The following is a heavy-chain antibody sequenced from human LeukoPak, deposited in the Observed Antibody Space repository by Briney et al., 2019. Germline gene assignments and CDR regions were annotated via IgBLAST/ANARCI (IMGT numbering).Heavy chain of an antibody. CDR2: IKKDGSEK. V-gene: IGHV3-7*01. Sequence: GGSLRLSCAASGFPLSSYWMSWVRQAPGKGLECVANIKKDGSEKYYINSVKGRFTISRDNAKNSVYLQMNSLRAEDTALYYCVKDAGTAWGQGTLVTVSS. CDR3: VKDAGTA. CDR1: GFPLSSYW. D-gene: IGHD2-8*02. J-gene: IGHJ5*02.